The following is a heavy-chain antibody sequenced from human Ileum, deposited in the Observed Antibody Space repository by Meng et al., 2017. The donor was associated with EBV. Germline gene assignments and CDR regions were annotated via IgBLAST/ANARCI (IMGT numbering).Heavy chain of an antibody. CDR1: GYSRSSTNW. D-gene: IGHD2/OR15-2a*01. CDR3: ARNVPSTSAYYD. Sequence: QGQLTGSGPGLVKPSDTLPLTCAVSGYSRSSTNWWGWIRQPPGKGLEWIGYIYYSGSTSYNPSLKSRVTMSVDTSKNQFSLNLNSVTAVDTAVYYCARNVPSTSAYYDWGQGTLVTVSS. CDR2: IYYSGST. V-gene: IGHV4-28*01. J-gene: IGHJ4*02.